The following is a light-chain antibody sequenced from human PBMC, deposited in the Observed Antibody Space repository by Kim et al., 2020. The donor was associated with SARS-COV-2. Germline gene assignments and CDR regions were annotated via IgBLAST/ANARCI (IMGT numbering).Light chain of an antibody. Sequence: VSPGERATLSCRASQSVSSNLAWYQQKPGQAPRLLIYGASTRATGIPARFSGSGSGTEFTLTISSLQSEDFAVYYCQQYNNWPWVTFGGGTKVEI. CDR1: QSVSSN. CDR2: GAS. CDR3: QQYNNWPWVT. V-gene: IGKV3-15*01. J-gene: IGKJ4*01.